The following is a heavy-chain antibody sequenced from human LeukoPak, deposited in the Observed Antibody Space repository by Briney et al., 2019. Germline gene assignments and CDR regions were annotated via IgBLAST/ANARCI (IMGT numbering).Heavy chain of an antibody. D-gene: IGHD3-10*01. Sequence: GSLRLSCAASGFTVSSNYMSWVRQAPGKGLEWVSVIYSGGSTYYADSVKGRFTISRDNSKNTLYLQMNSLRSEDTAVYYCAREVPRSGSYYRYYYYYMDVWGKGTTVTVSS. J-gene: IGHJ6*03. CDR2: IYSGGST. CDR1: GFTVSSNY. V-gene: IGHV3-53*05. CDR3: AREVPRSGSYYRYYYYYMDV.